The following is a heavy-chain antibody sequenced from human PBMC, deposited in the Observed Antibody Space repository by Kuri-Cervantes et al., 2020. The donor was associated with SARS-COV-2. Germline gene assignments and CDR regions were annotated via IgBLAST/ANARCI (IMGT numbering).Heavy chain of an antibody. CDR1: GFTFSNAW. CDR3: AREGVYYDFWSGEFDY. CDR2: IKSKTDGGTT. D-gene: IGHD3-3*01. Sequence: GGSLRLSCAASGFTFSNAWMSWVRQAPGKGLEWVGRIKSKTDGGTTDYAAPVKGRFTISRDNSKNTLYLQMNSLRAEDTAVYYCAREGVYYDFWSGEFDYWGQGTLVTVSS. V-gene: IGHV3-15*01. J-gene: IGHJ4*02.